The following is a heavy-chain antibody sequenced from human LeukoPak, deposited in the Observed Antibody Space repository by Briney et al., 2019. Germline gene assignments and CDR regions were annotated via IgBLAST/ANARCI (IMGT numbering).Heavy chain of an antibody. V-gene: IGHV5-51*01. CDR2: IYPGDSDT. CDR1: GYSFTSYW. Sequence: GESLKISCKGSGYSFTSYWIGWVRQMPGKGLEWMGIIYPGDSDTRYSPSFQGQVTISADKSISTAYLQWSNLKASDTAMYYCARTYYYDSSGYYGLDYWGQGTLVTVSS. D-gene: IGHD3-22*01. CDR3: ARTYYYDSSGYYGLDY. J-gene: IGHJ4*02.